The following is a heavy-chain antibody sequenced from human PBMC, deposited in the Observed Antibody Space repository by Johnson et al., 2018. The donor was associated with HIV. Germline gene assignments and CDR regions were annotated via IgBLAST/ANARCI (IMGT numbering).Heavy chain of an antibody. V-gene: IGHV3-66*02. J-gene: IGHJ3*02. D-gene: IGHD2-21*02. CDR2: LYSGGST. Sequence: EVQLVESGGGLVQPGGSLRLSCAASGFSISSNYMSWVRQAPGKGLEWVSVLYSGGSTYYADSVKGRFTISRDNSKNTLYLQMNSLRAEDTAVYYCAKPQPPIVVVTATVEGEAFDIWGQGTMVTVSS. CDR3: AKPQPPIVVVTATVEGEAFDI. CDR1: GFSISSNY.